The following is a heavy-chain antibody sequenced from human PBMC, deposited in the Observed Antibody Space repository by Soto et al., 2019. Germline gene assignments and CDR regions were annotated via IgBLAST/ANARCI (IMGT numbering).Heavy chain of an antibody. D-gene: IGHD2-2*01. CDR1: GGSISSYY. CDR3: ARLHGYCISSSCHGHYAMDV. V-gene: IGHV4-39*01. J-gene: IGHJ6*02. CDR2: IYYSGTT. Sequence: HSETLSLTCTVSGGSISSYYWSWIRQPPGKGLEWIGSIYYSGTTYYNPSLNSRVTVSVDTSKNQFSLKVTSVTAADTAVYYCARLHGYCISSSCHGHYAMDVWGQGTTVTVSS.